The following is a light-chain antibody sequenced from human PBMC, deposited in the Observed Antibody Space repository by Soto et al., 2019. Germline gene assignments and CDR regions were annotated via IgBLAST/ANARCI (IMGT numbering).Light chain of an antibody. V-gene: IGKV1-5*01. J-gene: IGKJ4*01. Sequence: DIQMTQSPSTLSASVGDRVTITCRASQNIGTSLAWYQQTPGKAPKLLISDASTLESGVPSRFGGSGSGTEFTLTISSLEPEDFAVYYCQQRSNWPPTFGGGTKVDIK. CDR2: DAS. CDR3: QQRSNWPPT. CDR1: QNIGTS.